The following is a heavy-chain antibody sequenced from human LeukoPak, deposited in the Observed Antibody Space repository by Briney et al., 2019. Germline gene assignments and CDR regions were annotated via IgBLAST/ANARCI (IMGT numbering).Heavy chain of an antibody. V-gene: IGHV4-38-2*01. CDR2: IYHSGST. J-gene: IGHJ5*02. Sequence: SETLSLTCAVSGYSISSGYYWGWIRQPPGKGLEWIGSIYHSGSTYYNPSLKSRVTISVDTSKNQFSLNLSSVTAADTAVYYCARVGSGSYFPNWFDPWGQGTLVTVSS. D-gene: IGHD3-10*01. CDR1: GYSISSGYY. CDR3: ARVGSGSYFPNWFDP.